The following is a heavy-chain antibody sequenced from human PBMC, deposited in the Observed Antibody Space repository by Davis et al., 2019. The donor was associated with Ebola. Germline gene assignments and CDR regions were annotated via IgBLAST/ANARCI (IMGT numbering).Heavy chain of an antibody. J-gene: IGHJ4*02. CDR1: GFTFSDYY. CDR3: ARDVYCSGGSCYLYSSGGFDY. D-gene: IGHD2-15*01. CDR2: ISSSGSTI. Sequence: PGGSLRLSCAASGFTFSDYYMSWIRQAPGKGLEWVSYISSSGSTIYYADSVKGRFTISRDNAKNSLYLQMNSLRAEDTAVYYCARDVYCSGGSCYLYSSGGFDYWGQGTLVTVSS. V-gene: IGHV3-11*01.